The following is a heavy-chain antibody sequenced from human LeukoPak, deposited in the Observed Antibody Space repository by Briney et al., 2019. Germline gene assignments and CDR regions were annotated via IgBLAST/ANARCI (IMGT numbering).Heavy chain of an antibody. J-gene: IGHJ4*02. CDR2: ISPNGTDI. Sequence: GGSLRLSCAASGFIFSDYYMSWIRQSPGKGLKWISYISPNGTDIYSIDSVRGRFIISRDDAKNSLYLQMNSLRAEDTAVYYCASGSSSVGYWGQGTLVTVSS. CDR3: ASGSSSVGY. CDR1: GFIFSDYY. V-gene: IGHV3-11*01. D-gene: IGHD6-6*01.